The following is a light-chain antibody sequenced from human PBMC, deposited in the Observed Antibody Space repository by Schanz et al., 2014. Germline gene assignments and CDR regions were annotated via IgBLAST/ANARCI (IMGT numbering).Light chain of an antibody. J-gene: IGKJ1*01. CDR2: TAS. CDR1: QSVFNN. V-gene: IGKV3-15*01. Sequence: EIVLTQSPGTLSLSLGEGATLSCRASQSVFNNYLAWYQQKPGQAPRLLIYTASTRATGIPDRFSGSGSGTEFTLTISSLQSEDFALYYCQHYNQWPGTFGQGTKVEIK. CDR3: QHYNQWPGT.